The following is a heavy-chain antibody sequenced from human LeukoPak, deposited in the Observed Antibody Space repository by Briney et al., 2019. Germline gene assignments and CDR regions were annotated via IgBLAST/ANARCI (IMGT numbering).Heavy chain of an antibody. CDR3: ARRAPLRFLEWPFDY. Sequence: SETLSLTCAVYGGSFSGYYWSWIRQPPGKGLEWIGEINHSGSTNYNPSLKSRVTISVDTSKNQFSLKLSSVTAADTVVYYCARRAPLRFLEWPFDYWGQGTLVTVSS. V-gene: IGHV4-34*01. D-gene: IGHD3-3*01. CDR2: INHSGST. J-gene: IGHJ4*02. CDR1: GGSFSGYY.